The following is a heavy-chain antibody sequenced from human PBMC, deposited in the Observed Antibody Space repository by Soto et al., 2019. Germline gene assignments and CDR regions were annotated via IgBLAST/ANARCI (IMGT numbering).Heavy chain of an antibody. CDR2: MNPNSGNT. Sequence: GASVKVSCKASGYTFTSYDINWVRQATGQGLEWMGWMNPNSGNTGYAQKFQGRVTMTRNTSITTADRELSSRRSEDTAGYYCARMDLYSSSSVGVEGWGQGTLVTVSS. D-gene: IGHD6-6*01. J-gene: IGHJ4*02. V-gene: IGHV1-8*01. CDR3: ARMDLYSSSSVGVEG. CDR1: GYTFTSYD.